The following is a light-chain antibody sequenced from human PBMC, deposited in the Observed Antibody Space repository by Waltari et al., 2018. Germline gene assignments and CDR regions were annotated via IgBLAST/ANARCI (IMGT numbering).Light chain of an antibody. CDR2: GRN. CDR3: NSRDRSGYV. V-gene: IGLV3-19*01. J-gene: IGLJ1*01. CDR1: SLRSYS. Sequence: SSELTQDPTVSVALGQTVRITCQGDSLRSYSANWYQQRPGQAPVLVIYGRNNRPSGIPDRFSGSRSGTTASLTITGAQAEDEADYYCNSRDRSGYVFGIGTKVTVL.